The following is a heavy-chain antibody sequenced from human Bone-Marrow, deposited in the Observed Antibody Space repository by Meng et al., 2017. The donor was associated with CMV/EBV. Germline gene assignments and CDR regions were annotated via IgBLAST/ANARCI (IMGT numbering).Heavy chain of an antibody. CDR1: GFTFTSDW. J-gene: IGHJ4*02. CDR3: AKDKQWLVGGYYFDY. V-gene: IGHV3-7*03. CDR2: IKQDGSEK. D-gene: IGHD6-19*01. Sequence: GESLKISCATSGFTFTSDWMSWVRQAPGRGLEWVANIKQDGSEKYYVDSVRGRFTITRDNAKNSLYLQMNSLRAEDTALYYCAKDKQWLVGGYYFDYWGQGTLVTVSS.